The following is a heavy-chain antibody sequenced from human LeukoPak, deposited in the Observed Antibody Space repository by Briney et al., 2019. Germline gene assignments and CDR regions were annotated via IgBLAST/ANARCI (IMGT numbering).Heavy chain of an antibody. V-gene: IGHV1-8*01. CDR1: GYTFTSYD. Sequence: ASVKASCKASGYTFTSYDINWVRQATGQGLEWMGWMNPNSGNTGYAQKFQGRVTMTRNTSISTAYMELSSLRSEDTAVYYCASGGSSRWYYFDYWGQGTLVTVSS. CDR3: ASGGSSRWYYFDY. J-gene: IGHJ4*02. CDR2: MNPNSGNT. D-gene: IGHD6-13*01.